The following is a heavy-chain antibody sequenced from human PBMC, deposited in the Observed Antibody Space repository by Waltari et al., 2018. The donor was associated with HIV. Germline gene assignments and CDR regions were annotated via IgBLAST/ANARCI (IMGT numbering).Heavy chain of an antibody. V-gene: IGHV1-18*01. D-gene: IGHD3-10*01. CDR3: ARDVLPFEEGSEDGMDV. J-gene: IGHJ6*02. Sequence: QVQLVQSGAEVKKPGASVKVSCKASGYTFTSYGISWVRQAPGQGLEWMGWISAYNGNTNYAQKLQGRVTMTTDTSTSTAYMELRSLRSDDTAVYYCARDVLPFEEGSEDGMDVWGQGTTVTVSS. CDR1: GYTFTSYG. CDR2: ISAYNGNT.